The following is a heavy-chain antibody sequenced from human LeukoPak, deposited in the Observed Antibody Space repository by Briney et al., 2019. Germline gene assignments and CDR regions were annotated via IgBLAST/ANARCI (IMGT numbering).Heavy chain of an antibody. CDR3: AVGATHYYMDV. Sequence: PSETLSLTCTVSGGSIRGYYWSWVRQPPGKGLEWIAYIYYSGSTNYNPSLKSRVTISLDTSKNQFSLKLSSVTAADTAGYYCAVGATHYYMDVWGKGTTVTVSS. CDR2: IYYSGST. J-gene: IGHJ6*03. V-gene: IGHV4-59*08. D-gene: IGHD3-16*01. CDR1: GGSIRGYY.